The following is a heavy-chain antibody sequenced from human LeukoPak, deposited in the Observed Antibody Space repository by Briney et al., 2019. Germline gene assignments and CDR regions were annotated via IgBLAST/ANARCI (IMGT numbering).Heavy chain of an antibody. CDR2: IYSGGST. CDR3: ARTFYYGSGPDI. V-gene: IGHV3-53*01. D-gene: IGHD3-10*01. CDR1: GFTFSDYF. Sequence: GGSLRLSCAASGFTFSDYFMSWVRQAPGKGLEWVSVIYSGGSTYYADSVKGRFTISRDNSKNTLYLQMNSLRAEDTAVYYCARTFYYGSGPDIWGQGTMVTVSS. J-gene: IGHJ3*02.